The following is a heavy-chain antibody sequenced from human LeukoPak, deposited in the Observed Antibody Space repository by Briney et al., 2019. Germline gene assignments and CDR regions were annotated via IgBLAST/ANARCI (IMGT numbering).Heavy chain of an antibody. Sequence: PSETLSLTCTVSGGSISSYYWSWIRQPPGKGLGWIGTIYYGGSTYYNPSLKSRVTISVDTSKNQFSLKLSSVTAADTAVYYCARHRRDGSPTQDWGQGTLVTVSS. D-gene: IGHD5-24*01. V-gene: IGHV4-59*04. CDR1: GGSISSYY. J-gene: IGHJ4*02. CDR2: IYYGGST. CDR3: ARHRRDGSPTQD.